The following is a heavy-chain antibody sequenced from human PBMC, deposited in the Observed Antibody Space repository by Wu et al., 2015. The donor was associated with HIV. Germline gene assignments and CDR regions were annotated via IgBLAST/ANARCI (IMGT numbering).Heavy chain of an antibody. CDR1: GGTFSNYG. Sequence: QVQLEQSGAEMKKPGSSLKVSCKASGGTFSNYGISWLRQAPGQGPEWMGGIIPVFGTANYAQNFQDRVTITSDESTSTTYMELSSPSSDDTAVYYCATSSLGFYLPFDYWGQGTLVTVSS. J-gene: IGHJ4*02. CDR3: ATSSLGFYLPFDY. CDR2: IIPVFGTA. D-gene: IGHD3-3*01. V-gene: IGHV1-69*05.